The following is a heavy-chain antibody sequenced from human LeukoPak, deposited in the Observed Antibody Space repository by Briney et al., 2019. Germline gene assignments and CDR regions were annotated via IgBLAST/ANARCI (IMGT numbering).Heavy chain of an antibody. CDR2: FYSGGST. V-gene: IGHV3-53*01. J-gene: IGHJ4*02. Sequence: GGSLRLSCAASGFSVSISYMSWVRQAPGKGLEWVSIFYSGGSTYYADSVKGRFTISRDTSKSTVYLQMNSLRAEGTAVYYCARAPLYYFDYWGQGTLVTVSS. CDR1: GFSVSISY. CDR3: ARAPLYYFDY.